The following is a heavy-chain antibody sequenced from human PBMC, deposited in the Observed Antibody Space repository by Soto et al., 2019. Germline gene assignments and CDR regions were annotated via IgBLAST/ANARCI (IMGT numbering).Heavy chain of an antibody. J-gene: IGHJ4*02. V-gene: IGHV4-39*01. CDR1: SGSISSSGYY. CDR3: ARQVSYSDSLRNYFDK. CDR2: IDRSATT. Sequence: PSETLSLTCSVSSGSISSSGYYWDWIRQPPGMGLEWIGSIDRSATTYYNPSLKGRVTMSVDTSKNQFSLRLTSVSAADTAVYYCARQVSYSDSLRNYFDKWGQGTLVTVSS. D-gene: IGHD3-3*01.